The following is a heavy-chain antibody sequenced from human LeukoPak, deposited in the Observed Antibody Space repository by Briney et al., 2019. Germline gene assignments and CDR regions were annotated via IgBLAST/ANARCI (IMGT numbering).Heavy chain of an antibody. J-gene: IGHJ4*02. D-gene: IGHD3-22*01. V-gene: IGHV4-59*08. Sequence: PSETLSLTCTVSGGSISSYYWSWIRQPPGKGLERIGYIYYSGSTNYNPSLKSRVTISVDTSKNQFSLKLSSVTAADTAVYYCARLDDSSGLVVDYWGQGTLVTVSS. CDR1: GGSISSYY. CDR2: IYYSGST. CDR3: ARLDDSSGLVVDY.